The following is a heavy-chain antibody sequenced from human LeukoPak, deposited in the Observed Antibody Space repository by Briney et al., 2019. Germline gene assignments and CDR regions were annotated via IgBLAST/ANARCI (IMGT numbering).Heavy chain of an antibody. CDR3: ARDAFRDSSGYYYY. Sequence: GGSLRLSCAASGIRFSSYWMNWVRQSPGKGLEWVAVISYDGSNKYYADSVKGRFTISRDNSKNTLYLQMNSLRAEDTAVYYCARDAFRDSSGYYYYWGQGTLVTVSS. D-gene: IGHD3-22*01. CDR1: GIRFSSYW. CDR2: ISYDGSNK. V-gene: IGHV3-30*19. J-gene: IGHJ4*02.